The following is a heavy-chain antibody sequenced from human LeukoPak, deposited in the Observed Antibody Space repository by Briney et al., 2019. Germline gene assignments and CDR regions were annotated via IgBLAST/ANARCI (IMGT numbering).Heavy chain of an antibody. V-gene: IGHV4-59*01. CDR1: GGSISSYY. CDR2: IYYSGST. CDR3: ARAYSSGWYAR. Sequence: SSETLSLTCTVSGGSISSYYWSWIRQPPGKGLEWIGYIYYSGSTNYNPSLKSRVTISVDTSKTQFSLKLSSVTAADTAVYYCARAYSSGWYARWGQGTLVTVSS. D-gene: IGHD6-19*01. J-gene: IGHJ4*02.